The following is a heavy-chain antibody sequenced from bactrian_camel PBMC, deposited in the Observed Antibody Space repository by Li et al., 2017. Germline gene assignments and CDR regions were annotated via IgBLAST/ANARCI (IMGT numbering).Heavy chain of an antibody. CDR1: GLPFGTNC. V-gene: IGHV3S40*01. J-gene: IGHJ4*01. D-gene: IGHD6*01. CDR3: AADSVAAYGDVGTVRGTT. CDR2: VDVGGGTT. Sequence: EVQLVESGGGLVQPGGSLRLSCAASGLPFGTNCVGWFRQIPGKEREDVAIVDVGGGTTYYADSVKGRFATSRFAISQDNSKNTMYLQMNSLKPEDTAMYYCAADSVAAYGDVGTVRGTTGARGPRSPSP.